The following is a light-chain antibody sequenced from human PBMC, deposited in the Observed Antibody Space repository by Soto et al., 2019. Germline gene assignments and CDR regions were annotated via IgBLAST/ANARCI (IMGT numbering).Light chain of an antibody. CDR2: GAS. CDR1: QSVSSSY. J-gene: IGKJ1*01. Sequence: EIVLTQSPGTLSLSPGERATLSCRASQSVSSSYLAWYQQKPGQAPRLLIYGASSRATGIPDRFSGSGSATDFTLTISRLEPEDFAVYYWQQYGSSPWTFGQGTKVEIK. CDR3: QQYGSSPWT. V-gene: IGKV3-20*01.